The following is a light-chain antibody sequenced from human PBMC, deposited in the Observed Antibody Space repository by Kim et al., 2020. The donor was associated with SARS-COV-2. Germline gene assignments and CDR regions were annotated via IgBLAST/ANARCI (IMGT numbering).Light chain of an antibody. J-gene: IGLJ3*02. Sequence: GVSVTISGSGTSSEVDDYGYGYWYQQHPGNAPQLMIDDVRKPAAGVRDHCSGSKSGNAASLTVSELQAEDDADCSCCSYAGSYTWVFGRGTKLTVL. V-gene: IGLV2-11*03. CDR3: CSYAGSYTWV. CDR2: DVR. CDR1: SSEVDDYGY.